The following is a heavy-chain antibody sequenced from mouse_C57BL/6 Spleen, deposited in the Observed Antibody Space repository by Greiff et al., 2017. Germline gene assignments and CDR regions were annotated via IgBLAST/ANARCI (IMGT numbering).Heavy chain of an antibody. CDR2: IDPSDSDT. Sequence: QVQLQQPGAELVRPGSSVKLSCKASGYTFTSYWMHWVKQRPIQGLEWIGNIDPSDSDTHYNQKFKDKATLTVDKSSSTAYMQLSSLTSEDSAVYYCHYYGRSWYFDVWGTGTTVTVSS. V-gene: IGHV1-52*01. CDR1: GYTFTSYW. D-gene: IGHD1-1*01. J-gene: IGHJ1*03. CDR3: HYYGRSWYFDV.